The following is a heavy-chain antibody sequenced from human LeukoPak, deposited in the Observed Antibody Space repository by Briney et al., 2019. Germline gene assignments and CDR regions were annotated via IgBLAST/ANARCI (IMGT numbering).Heavy chain of an antibody. J-gene: IGHJ4*02. CDR3: ARDTSYSSSSVAY. D-gene: IGHD6-6*01. CDR1: GYTFTSYG. Sequence: GASVKVSCKASGYTFTSYGIYWVRQAPGQGLEWMGWIGGYDGNTNYAQKLQGRVTVTTDTSTSTAYMELRSLTSDDTAVYYCARDTSYSSSSVAYWGQGTLVTVSS. CDR2: IGGYDGNT. V-gene: IGHV1-18*01.